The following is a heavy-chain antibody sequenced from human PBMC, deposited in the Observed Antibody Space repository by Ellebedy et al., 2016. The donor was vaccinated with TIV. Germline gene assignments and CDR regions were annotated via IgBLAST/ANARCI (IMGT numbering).Heavy chain of an antibody. J-gene: IGHJ4*02. CDR3: ARVDLGLAFDY. CDR1: GFSVSSNY. Sequence: GGSLRLSCAAPGFSVSSNYMSWVRQAPGKGLEWVSVIYSGGSTYYADSVKGRFTISRDTSKDTLYLQMNSLRAEDTAVFYCARVDLGLAFDYWGQGTLVTVSS. CDR2: IYSGGST. V-gene: IGHV3-53*01. D-gene: IGHD3/OR15-3a*01.